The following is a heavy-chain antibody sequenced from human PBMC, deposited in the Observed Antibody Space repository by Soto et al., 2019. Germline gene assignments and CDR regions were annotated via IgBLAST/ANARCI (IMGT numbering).Heavy chain of an antibody. V-gene: IGHV4-39*01. CDR3: ARLCRGTAERNYYYYMDV. CDR1: GGSISSSSYY. D-gene: IGHD6-13*01. CDR2: IYYSGST. J-gene: IGHJ6*03. Sequence: SETLSLTCTVSGGSISSSSYYWGWIRQPPGKGLEWIGSIYYSGSTYYNPSLKSRVTISVDTSKNQFSLKLSSVTAADTAVYNCARLCRGTAERNYYYYMDVWGKGTTVTVSS.